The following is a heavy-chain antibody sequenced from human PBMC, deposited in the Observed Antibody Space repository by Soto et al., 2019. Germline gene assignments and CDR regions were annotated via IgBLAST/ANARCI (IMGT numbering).Heavy chain of an antibody. CDR2: ISPGSRYP. J-gene: IGHJ5*02. V-gene: IGHV3-11*06. D-gene: IGHD2-15*01. CDR1: AFPFGDSY. Sequence: GVSLRLACAGSAFPFGDSYMSCDRQAPGKGLEWLSYISPGSRYPAYADSVKGRFTISRDNAKRSLYLQMMSLTAEDTAIYYCVRGGGGGLFDPWGQGTLVTVSS. CDR3: VRGGGGGLFDP.